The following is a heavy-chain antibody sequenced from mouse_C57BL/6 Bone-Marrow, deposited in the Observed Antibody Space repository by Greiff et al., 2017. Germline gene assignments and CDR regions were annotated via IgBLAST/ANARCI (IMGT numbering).Heavy chain of an antibody. CDR2: INPNNGGT. V-gene: IGHV1-26*01. J-gene: IGHJ1*03. CDR3: ARGTTVVADWYFDV. Sequence: EVQLQQSGPELVKPGASVKISCKASGYTFTDYYMNWVKQSHGKSLEWIGDINPNNGGTSYNQKFKGKATLTVDKSSSTAYMELRSRTSEDSAVYYCARGTTVVADWYFDVWGTGTTVTVSS. CDR1: GYTFTDYY. D-gene: IGHD1-1*01.